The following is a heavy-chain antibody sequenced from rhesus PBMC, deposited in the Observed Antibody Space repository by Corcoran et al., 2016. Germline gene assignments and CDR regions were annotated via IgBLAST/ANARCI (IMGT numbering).Heavy chain of an antibody. D-gene: IGHD2-39*01. CDR3: ARHYAPGVY. Sequence: QVQLQESGPGLVKPSETLSLTCAVSGGSISDGYYWDWIHQPPGKGLEGIGNIYGGSGSTNYNPTHKSRDTISKDTSKNQVSLKLSSVTAADTAVYYCARHYAPGVYWGQGVLVTVSS. V-gene: IGHV4S7*01. CDR1: GGSISDGYY. J-gene: IGHJ4*01. CDR2: IYGGSGST.